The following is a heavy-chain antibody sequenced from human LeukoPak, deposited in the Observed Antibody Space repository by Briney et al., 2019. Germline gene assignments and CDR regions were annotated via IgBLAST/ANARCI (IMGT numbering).Heavy chain of an antibody. V-gene: IGHV1-69*06. CDR2: IIPIFGTA. J-gene: IGHJ4*02. Sequence: SVKVSCKASGRTVSSYAISWGRQAPGQGLEWRGGIIPIFGTANYAQKFQGRVTITADKSTSTAYMELSSLRSEDTAVYYCASKDYYGSGSSAFDYWGQGTLVTVSS. CDR3: ASKDYYGSGSSAFDY. D-gene: IGHD3-10*01. CDR1: GRTVSSYA.